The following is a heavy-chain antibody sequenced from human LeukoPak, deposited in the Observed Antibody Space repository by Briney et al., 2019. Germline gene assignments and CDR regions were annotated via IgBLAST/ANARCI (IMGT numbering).Heavy chain of an antibody. V-gene: IGHV1-2*02. D-gene: IGHD3-10*01. CDR1: GHTFTGYY. CDR2: INPNSGGT. J-gene: IGHJ5*02. Sequence: ASVKVSCKASGHTFTGYYMYWVRQAPGQGLEWMGWINPNSGGTKYAQKFQGRVTMTRDTSISTAYMELSRLKSDDTAVYYCARGAKTHYYGSGSYRTGNWFDPWGQGILVTVSS. CDR3: ARGAKTHYYGSGSYRTGNWFDP.